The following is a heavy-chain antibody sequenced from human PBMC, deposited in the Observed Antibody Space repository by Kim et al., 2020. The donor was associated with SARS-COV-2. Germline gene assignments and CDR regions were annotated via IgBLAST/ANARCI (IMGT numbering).Heavy chain of an antibody. CDR2: ISGSGGST. CDR1: GFTFSSYA. J-gene: IGHJ4*02. CDR3: AKDQAGYSSGWYVFDY. Sequence: GGSLRLSCAASGFTFSSYAMSWVRQAPGKGLEWVSAISGSGGSTYYADSVKGRFTISRDNSKNTLYLQMNSLRAEDTAVYYCAKDQAGYSSGWYVFDYWGQGTLVTVSS. D-gene: IGHD6-19*01. V-gene: IGHV3-23*01.